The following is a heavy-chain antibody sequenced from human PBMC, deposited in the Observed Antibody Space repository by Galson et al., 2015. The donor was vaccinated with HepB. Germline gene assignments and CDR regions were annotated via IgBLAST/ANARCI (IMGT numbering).Heavy chain of an antibody. Sequence: SVKVSCKASGYTFTGYYMHWVRQAPGQGLEWMGWINPNSGGTNYAQKFQGGVTMTRDTSISTAYMELSRLRSDDTAVYYCARESSGWYFFDYWGQGTLVTVSS. D-gene: IGHD6-19*01. J-gene: IGHJ4*02. CDR1: GYTFTGYY. CDR3: ARESSGWYFFDY. CDR2: INPNSGGT. V-gene: IGHV1-2*02.